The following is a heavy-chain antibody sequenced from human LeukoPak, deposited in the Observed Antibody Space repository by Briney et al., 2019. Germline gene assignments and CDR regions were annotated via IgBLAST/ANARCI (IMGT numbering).Heavy chain of an antibody. CDR1: GYTFTGYY. CDR3: ARTSREMATIEGAV. Sequence: ASVRVSCKASGYTFTGYYMHWVRQAPGQGLEWMGRINPNSGGTNYAHKFQGRVTMTRDTSIGTAYMELSRLRSDDTAVYYCARTSREMATIEGAVWGQGTLVTVSS. CDR2: INPNSGGT. D-gene: IGHD5-24*01. J-gene: IGHJ4*02. V-gene: IGHV1-2*06.